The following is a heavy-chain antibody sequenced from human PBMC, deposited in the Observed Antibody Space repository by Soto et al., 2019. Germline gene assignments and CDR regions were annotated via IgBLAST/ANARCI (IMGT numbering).Heavy chain of an antibody. V-gene: IGHV3-48*03. J-gene: IGHJ4*02. D-gene: IGHD3-22*01. CDR3: ARDRGSSAYPIFHY. Sequence: LSLSCAASGFTFRNYAMNWVCQNPGKGLEWVSYISSSGSAIYYADSVKGRINISRDSAKNSLFLQMDSLRAADTAVYYCARDRGSSAYPIFHYWGQGTLVTVSS. CDR1: GFTFRNYA. CDR2: ISSSGSAI.